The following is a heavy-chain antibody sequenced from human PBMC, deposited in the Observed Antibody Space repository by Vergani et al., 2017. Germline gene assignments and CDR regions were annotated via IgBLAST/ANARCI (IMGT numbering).Heavy chain of an antibody. Sequence: EVQLVQSGAEVKKTGATMKISCKVSGYTFTDHYMHWGKQAPGKGLEWMGLVDPEDGETIYAEKFKGRVTIAADTTTDTAHLELSSLRSEDTAVYYCATPQTVSTGGMEVWGQGTMVIVSS. CDR1: GYTFTDHY. D-gene: IGHD4-17*01. CDR2: VDPEDGET. J-gene: IGHJ6*02. CDR3: ATPQTVSTGGMEV. V-gene: IGHV1-69-2*01.